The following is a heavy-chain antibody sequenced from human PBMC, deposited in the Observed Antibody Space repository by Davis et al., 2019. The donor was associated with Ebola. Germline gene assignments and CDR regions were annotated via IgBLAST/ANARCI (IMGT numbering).Heavy chain of an antibody. D-gene: IGHD5-12*01. CDR2: ISGGGHTI. Sequence: GGSLRLSCAASGFTFSSYWMSWIRQAPGKGLEWVSYISGGGHTIYYADSVKGRFTISRDNANNSVYLQMNSLRAEDTAMYYCARGPIYSGYDYLNYFYGMDVWGQGTTVTVSS. CDR3: ARGPIYSGYDYLNYFYGMDV. V-gene: IGHV3-11*01. J-gene: IGHJ6*02. CDR1: GFTFSSYW.